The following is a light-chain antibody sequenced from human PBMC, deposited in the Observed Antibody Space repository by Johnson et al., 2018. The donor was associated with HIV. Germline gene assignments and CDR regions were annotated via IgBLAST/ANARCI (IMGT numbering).Light chain of an antibody. Sequence: QSVLTQPPSVSAAPGQKVTISCSGTSSNIGNNYVSWYRQLPGTAPKLLIYENNKRPSGIPDRFSGYKSGTSATLGITGLQTGDEADYYCGTWDSSLSAHYVFGTGTKITVL. J-gene: IGLJ1*01. V-gene: IGLV1-51*02. CDR2: ENN. CDR3: GTWDSSLSAHYV. CDR1: SSNIGNNY.